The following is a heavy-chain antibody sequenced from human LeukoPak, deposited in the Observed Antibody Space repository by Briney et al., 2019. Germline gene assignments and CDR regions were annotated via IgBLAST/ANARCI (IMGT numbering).Heavy chain of an antibody. D-gene: IGHD6-19*01. J-gene: IGHJ3*02. CDR2: IYPGDSDT. Sequence: GESLKISCKGSGYSFTSYWIGWVRQMPGEGLEWMGIIYPGDSDTRYSPSFQGQVTISADKSISTAYLQWSSLKASDTAMYYCARQRVHSSGWYDAFDIWGQETMVTVSS. CDR1: GYSFTSYW. CDR3: ARQRVHSSGWYDAFDI. V-gene: IGHV5-51*01.